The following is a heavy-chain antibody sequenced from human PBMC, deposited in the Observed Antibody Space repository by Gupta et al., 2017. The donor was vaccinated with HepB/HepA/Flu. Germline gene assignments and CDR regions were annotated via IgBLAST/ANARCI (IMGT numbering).Heavy chain of an antibody. J-gene: IGHJ6*02. CDR1: GFPFSDYA. CDR2: ISRSGGTT. V-gene: IGHV3-23*01. Sequence: EVQLLESGGGLVQPGGSLRLSCVASGFPFSDYAMSWVRQAPGKGLEWVSAISRSGGTTKYADSVQGRFTISRDNSKNTLYVQVNSLRAEDTAVYYCAKAIIPNYNSYYGLDVWGQRTTVTVSS. CDR3: AKAIIPNYNSYYGLDV.